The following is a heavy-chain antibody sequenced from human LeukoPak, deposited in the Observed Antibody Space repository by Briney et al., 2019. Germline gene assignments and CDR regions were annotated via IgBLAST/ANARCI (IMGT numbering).Heavy chain of an antibody. CDR3: ARGPAAIHHWFDP. CDR2: IYTSGST. J-gene: IGHJ5*02. Sequence: SQTLSLTCTVSGGSISSGSYYWSWIRQPAGKGLEWIGRIYTSGSTNYNPSLKSRATISVDTSKNQFSLKLSSVTAADTAVYYCARGPAAIHHWFDPWGQGTLVTVSS. D-gene: IGHD2-2*02. CDR1: GGSISSGSYY. V-gene: IGHV4-61*02.